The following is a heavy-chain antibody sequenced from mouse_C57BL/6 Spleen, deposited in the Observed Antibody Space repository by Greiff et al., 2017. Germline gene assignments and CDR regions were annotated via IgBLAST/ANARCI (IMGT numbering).Heavy chain of an antibody. CDR3: ARTIYYYGSSYGYFDV. V-gene: IGHV1-53*01. D-gene: IGHD1-1*01. J-gene: IGHJ1*03. CDR1: GYTFTSYW. Sequence: VQLQQPGTELVKPGASVTLSCKASGYTFTSYWMHWVKQRPGQGLEWIGNINPSNGGTNYNEKFKSKATLTVDKSSSTAYMQLSSLTSEDSAVYYCARTIYYYGSSYGYFDVWGTGTTVTVSS. CDR2: INPSNGGT.